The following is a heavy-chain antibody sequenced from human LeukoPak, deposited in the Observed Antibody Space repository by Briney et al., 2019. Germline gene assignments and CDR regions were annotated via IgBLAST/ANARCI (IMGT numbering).Heavy chain of an antibody. Sequence: SETLSLTCTLSGGSISSYYWSWIRQPPGKGLEWIGYIYYSGSTNYNPPLKSRVTISVDTSKNQFSLKLSSVTAADTAVYYCARVRVRRDASDIWGQGTMVTVSS. CDR1: GGSISSYY. CDR2: IYYSGST. J-gene: IGHJ3*02. D-gene: IGHD4-17*01. CDR3: ARVRVRRDASDI. V-gene: IGHV4-59*01.